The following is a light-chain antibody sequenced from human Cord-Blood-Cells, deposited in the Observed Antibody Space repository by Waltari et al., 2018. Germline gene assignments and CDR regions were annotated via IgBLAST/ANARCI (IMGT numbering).Light chain of an antibody. CDR2: KDS. V-gene: IGLV3-27*01. CDR1: VLAKKY. J-gene: IGLJ3*02. Sequence: SYELTQPSSVSVSPGQTARITCSGAVLAKKYARWFQQKPGQAPVLVIYKDSGRPSGIPERFSGSSSGTTVTLTISGAQVEDEADYYCYSAADNNPVFGGGTKLTVL. CDR3: YSAADNNPV.